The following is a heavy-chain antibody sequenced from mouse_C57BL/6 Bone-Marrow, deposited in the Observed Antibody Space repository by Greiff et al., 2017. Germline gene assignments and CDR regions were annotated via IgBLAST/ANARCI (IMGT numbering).Heavy chain of an antibody. Sequence: VQLQQSGPELVKPGDSVKISCKASGYSFTGYFMNWVMQSHGKSLEWIGRINPYNGDTFYNQKFKGKATLTVDKSSSTAHMELRSLTSEDSAVYYCARSRLRDAMDYWGQGTSVTVSS. CDR1: GYSFTGYF. J-gene: IGHJ4*01. D-gene: IGHD2-2*01. CDR3: ARSRLRDAMDY. V-gene: IGHV1-20*01. CDR2: INPYNGDT.